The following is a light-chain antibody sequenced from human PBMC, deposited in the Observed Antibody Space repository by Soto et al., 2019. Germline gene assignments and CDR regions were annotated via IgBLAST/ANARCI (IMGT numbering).Light chain of an antibody. V-gene: IGKV1-5*01. CDR3: LQYNDYSWT. CDR2: SSS. CDR1: ETISTW. J-gene: IGKJ1*01. Sequence: DTQMTQSPSTLSASVGDRVTITCRASETISTWLACYQQKPGQAPKLLIYSSSFLESGVPSRFSGSGSGTEFTLTICSLQPDDFATYYCLQYNDYSWTFGQGTKGQIK.